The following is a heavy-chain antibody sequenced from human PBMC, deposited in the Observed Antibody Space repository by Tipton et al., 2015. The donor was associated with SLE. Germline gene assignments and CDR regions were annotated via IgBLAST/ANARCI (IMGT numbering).Heavy chain of an antibody. V-gene: IGHV4-61*08. J-gene: IGHJ4*02. Sequence: LSLTCTVSGGSISSGGDFWSWIRQLPGKGLEWIGYSYYSGSTNYNPSLKSRVTISVDTSKNQFSLKLSSVTAADTAVYYCARGSGLRPLGDYWGQGTLVTVSS. D-gene: IGHD4-17*01. CDR3: ARGSGLRPLGDY. CDR2: SYYSGST. CDR1: GGSISSGGDF.